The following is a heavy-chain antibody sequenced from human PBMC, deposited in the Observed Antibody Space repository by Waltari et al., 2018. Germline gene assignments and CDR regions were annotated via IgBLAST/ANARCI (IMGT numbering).Heavy chain of an antibody. J-gene: IGHJ4*02. D-gene: IGHD6-19*01. CDR3: ARFRIAVAGGLDD. V-gene: IGHV4-34*01. CDR2: INHSGST. CDR1: GGSFSGYY. Sequence: QVQLQQWGAGLLKPSETLSLTCAVYGGSFSGYYWSWIRQPPGKGLEWIGEINHSGSTNYNPSRKSRVTISVDTSKNQFSLKLSSVTAADTGGYYCARFRIAVAGGLDDWGQGTLVTVSS.